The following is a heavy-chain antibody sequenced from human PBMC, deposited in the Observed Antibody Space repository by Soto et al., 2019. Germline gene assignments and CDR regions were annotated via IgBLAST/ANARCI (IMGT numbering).Heavy chain of an antibody. J-gene: IGHJ4*02. D-gene: IGHD1-26*01. CDR1: GGSFSGYY. CDR2: IDHSGST. CDR3: ARRGGGNYPFYFDY. V-gene: IGHV4-34*01. Sequence: QVQLQQWGAGLLKPSETLSLTCGVYGGSFSGYYWSWIRQPPGKGLEWIGEIDHSGSTNYNPSLKSRVSISVDTSNRQFSLKLSFVTAADTAVYYCARRGGGNYPFYFDYWGQGALVTVSS.